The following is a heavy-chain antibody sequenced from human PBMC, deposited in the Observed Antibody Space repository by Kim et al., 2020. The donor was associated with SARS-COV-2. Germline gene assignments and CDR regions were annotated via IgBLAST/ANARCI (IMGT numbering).Heavy chain of an antibody. CDR3: ARDPGYSGSPLDY. D-gene: IGHD1-26*01. V-gene: IGHV4-38-2*02. CDR1: GYSISSGYY. Sequence: SETLSLTCTVSGYSISSGYYWGWIRQPPGKGLEWIGSIYHSGSTYYNPSLKSRVTISVDTSKNQFSLKLSSVTAADTAVYYCARDPGYSGSPLDYWGQGTLVTVSS. J-gene: IGHJ4*02. CDR2: IYHSGST.